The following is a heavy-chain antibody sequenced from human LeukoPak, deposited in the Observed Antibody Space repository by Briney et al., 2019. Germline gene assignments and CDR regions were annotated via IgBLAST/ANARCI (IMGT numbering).Heavy chain of an antibody. D-gene: IGHD6-19*01. CDR1: GFAFSYYG. CDR3: AKDQGSGWFGGFDI. CDR2: ISDDGTTT. Sequence: GGSLRLSCEASGFAFSYYGIHWVRQAPDKGLEWVAVISDDGTTTFSADSVKGRITISRDNSKNTLYLQMNSLRADDTAVYYCAKDQGSGWFGGFDIWGQGTMVTVSS. V-gene: IGHV3-30*18. J-gene: IGHJ3*02.